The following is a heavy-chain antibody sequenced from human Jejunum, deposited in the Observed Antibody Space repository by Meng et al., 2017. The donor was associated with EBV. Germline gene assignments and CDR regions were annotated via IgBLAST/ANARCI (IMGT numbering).Heavy chain of an antibody. V-gene: IGHV3-74*01. Sequence: QREESGGGLFLSGGPSRRSCAASGFSFIHYWMHWVRQVPGKGLVWVSRINSDGRNTAYADSVKGRFTISRDNAENTLYLQMDSLRGEDTAVYYCAREGSEWHDVADYWGQGTLVTVSS. J-gene: IGHJ4*02. D-gene: IGHD1-1*01. CDR1: GFSFIHYW. CDR3: AREGSEWHDVADY. CDR2: INSDGRNT.